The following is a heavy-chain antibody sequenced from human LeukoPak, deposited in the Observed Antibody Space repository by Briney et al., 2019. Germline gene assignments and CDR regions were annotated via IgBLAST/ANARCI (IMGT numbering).Heavy chain of an antibody. J-gene: IGHJ4*02. CDR1: GGSISSSSYY. CDR2: IYYSGST. D-gene: IGHD6-19*01. Sequence: SSETLSLTCTVSGGSISSSSYYWGWIRQPPGKGLEWIGSIYYSGSTYYNPSLKSRVTISVDTSKNQFSLKLSSVTAADTAVYYCASLLIRSSGCTDWGQGTLVTVSS. CDR3: ASLLIRSSGCTD. V-gene: IGHV4-39*01.